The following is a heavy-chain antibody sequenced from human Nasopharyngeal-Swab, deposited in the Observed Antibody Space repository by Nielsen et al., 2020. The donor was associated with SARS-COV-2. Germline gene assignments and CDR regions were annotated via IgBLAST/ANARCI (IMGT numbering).Heavy chain of an antibody. J-gene: IGHJ5*02. V-gene: IGHV1-3*01. CDR2: INAGNGNT. Sequence: WVRQAPGLRLEWMGWINAGNGNTKYSQKFQGRVTITRDTSASTAYMELSSLRSEDTAVYYCARGCSSTSCPQGVGWFDPWGQGTLVTVSS. D-gene: IGHD2-2*01. CDR3: ARGCSSTSCPQGVGWFDP.